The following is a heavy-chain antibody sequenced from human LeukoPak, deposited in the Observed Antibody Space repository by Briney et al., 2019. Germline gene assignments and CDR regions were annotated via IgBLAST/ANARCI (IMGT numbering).Heavy chain of an antibody. V-gene: IGHV3-23*01. CDR3: ARYWDLDYGDYEYFQH. D-gene: IGHD4-17*01. J-gene: IGHJ1*01. CDR1: GFTFSSYA. Sequence: GGSLRLSCAASGFTFSSYAMSWVRQVPGKGLEWVSVISGSGDNTYYADSVKGRFTISRDNSKNMLYLQMNSLRAEDTAVYYCARYWDLDYGDYEYFQHWGQGTLVTVSS. CDR2: ISGSGDNT.